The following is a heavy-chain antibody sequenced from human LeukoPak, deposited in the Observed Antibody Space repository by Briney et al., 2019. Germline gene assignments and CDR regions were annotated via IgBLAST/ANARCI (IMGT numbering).Heavy chain of an antibody. CDR3: ISSISGGSGQLGY. J-gene: IGHJ4*02. Sequence: GGSLTLSCAASGFTLSSDAMNWVRRAPGKGLEWVSSISGDGRNIQYADSVKGRFTVSRDNSKNTLYMQMNSLKTEDTAVYYCISSISGGSGQLGYWGQGTLVTVSS. V-gene: IGHV3-23*01. D-gene: IGHD3-10*01. CDR2: ISGDGRNI. CDR1: GFTLSSDA.